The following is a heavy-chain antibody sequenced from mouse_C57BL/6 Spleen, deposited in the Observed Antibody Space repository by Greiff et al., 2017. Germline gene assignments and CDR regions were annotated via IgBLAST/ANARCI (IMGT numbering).Heavy chain of an antibody. CDR1: GYTFTDYY. CDR3: ARPSYYGISYFYAMDY. Sequence: VQLQQSGPELVKPGASVKISCKASGYTFTDYYMNWVKQSHGKSLEWIGDINPNNGGTSYNQKFKGKAPLTAAKSSSTAYMELRSLTSEDSAVYYCARPSYYGISYFYAMDYWGQGTSVTVSS. D-gene: IGHD1-1*01. J-gene: IGHJ4*01. V-gene: IGHV1-26*01. CDR2: INPNNGGT.